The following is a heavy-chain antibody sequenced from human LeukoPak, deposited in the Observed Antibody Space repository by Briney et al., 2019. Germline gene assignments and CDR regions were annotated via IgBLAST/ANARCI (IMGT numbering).Heavy chain of an antibody. CDR1: GFTFSSYA. Sequence: GGSLRLSCAASGFTFSSYAMSWVRQAPGKGLEWVAVISYDGSNKYYADSVKGRFTISRDNSKNTLYLQMNSLRAEDTAVYYCARVGVWGSYRYSYFDYWGQGTLVTVSS. V-gene: IGHV3-30-3*01. CDR3: ARVGVWGSYRYSYFDY. CDR2: ISYDGSNK. J-gene: IGHJ4*02. D-gene: IGHD3-16*02.